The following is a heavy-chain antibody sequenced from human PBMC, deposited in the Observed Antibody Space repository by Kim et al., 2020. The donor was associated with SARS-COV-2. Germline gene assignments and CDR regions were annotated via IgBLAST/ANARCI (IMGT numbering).Heavy chain of an antibody. Sequence: GGSLRLSCAASGFTFSSYDMNWVRQAPGKGLEWVSYISSNSSTIYYADSVKGRFTISRDNAKNSLYLQMNSLRAEDTAVYYCARFRGDTGIGAWLWMVDGGYWFDAWGQGTMVTVSS. D-gene: IGHD6-13*01. V-gene: IGHV3-48*04. CDR1: GFTFSSYD. CDR2: ISSNSSTI. CDR3: ARFRGDTGIGAWLWMVDGGYWFDA. J-gene: IGHJ5*02.